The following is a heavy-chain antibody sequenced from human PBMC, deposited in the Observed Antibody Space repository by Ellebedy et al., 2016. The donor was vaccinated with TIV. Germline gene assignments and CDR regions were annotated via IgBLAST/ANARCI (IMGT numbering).Heavy chain of an antibody. D-gene: IGHD4-17*01. V-gene: IGHV4-59*01. Sequence: SETLSLXXAVNGGSFSGYYWTWIRQSPGKGLEWIGYIYYSGSTNYNPSLKSRVTISVDTSKNQFSLKLSSVTAANTAVYYCARATTGFDYWGQGTLVTVSS. CDR1: GGSFSGYY. CDR2: IYYSGST. CDR3: ARATTGFDY. J-gene: IGHJ4*02.